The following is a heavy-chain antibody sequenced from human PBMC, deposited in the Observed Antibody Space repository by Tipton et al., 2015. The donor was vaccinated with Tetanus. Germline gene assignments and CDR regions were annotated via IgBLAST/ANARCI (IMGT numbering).Heavy chain of an antibody. J-gene: IGHJ4*02. Sequence: TLSLTCTVSGGSISGGRYYWSWIRQRPGKGLEWIGDIYSSGSTYSDPSLKGRVTISVDTSKNQFSLRLNSMTAADTAVYYCARDQARGARGWNYFDYWGLGTLVTVSS. CDR2: IYSSGST. V-gene: IGHV4-31*03. CDR3: ARDQARGARGWNYFDY. CDR1: GGSISGGRYY. D-gene: IGHD1-26*01.